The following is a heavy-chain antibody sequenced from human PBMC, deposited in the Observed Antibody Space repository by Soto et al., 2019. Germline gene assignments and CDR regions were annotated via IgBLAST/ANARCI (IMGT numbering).Heavy chain of an antibody. D-gene: IGHD2-8*01. Sequence: PGESLKISCRGSGFSFTSYFIAWVRQTPGKGLAWMGIIYPTDSDTTYSPSFQGQVTISVDKSINTAYLQWGSLKASDTAIYYCSRGVHYWGQGTLVTVSS. CDR3: SRGVHY. J-gene: IGHJ4*02. CDR2: IYPTDSDT. CDR1: GFSFTSYF. V-gene: IGHV5-51*01.